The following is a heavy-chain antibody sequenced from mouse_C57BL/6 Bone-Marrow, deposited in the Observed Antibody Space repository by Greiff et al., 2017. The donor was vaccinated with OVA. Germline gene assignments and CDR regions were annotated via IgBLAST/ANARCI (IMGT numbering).Heavy chain of an antibody. CDR1: GYTFTDYE. Sequence: VQLQQSGAELVRPGASVTLSCKASGYTFTDYEMHWVKQTPVHGLEWIGAIDPETGGTAYNQKFKGKAILTADKSSSTAYMELRSLTSEDSAVYYCTIYYGNLAWFAYWGQGTLFTVSA. V-gene: IGHV1-15*01. J-gene: IGHJ3*01. CDR3: TIYYGNLAWFAY. D-gene: IGHD2-1*01. CDR2: IDPETGGT.